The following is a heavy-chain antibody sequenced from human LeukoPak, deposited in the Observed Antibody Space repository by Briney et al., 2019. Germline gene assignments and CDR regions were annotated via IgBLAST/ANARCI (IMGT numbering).Heavy chain of an antibody. D-gene: IGHD4-23*01. J-gene: IGHJ5*02. Sequence: GGSLRLSCAASGFTFKNYDMSWVRQAPGKGLEWVSDISGSGDDTYYADSVKGRFTISRDNSKDTLYLQMNSLRAEDTAVYYCASYYGGIQRGWFDPWGQGTLVTVSS. CDR1: GFTFKNYD. CDR3: ASYYGGIQRGWFDP. CDR2: ISGSGDDT. V-gene: IGHV3-23*01.